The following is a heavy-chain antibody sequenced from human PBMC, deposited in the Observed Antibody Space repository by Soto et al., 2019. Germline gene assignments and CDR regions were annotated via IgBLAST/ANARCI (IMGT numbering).Heavy chain of an antibody. Sequence: ASVKVSCKASGYTFTGYYMHWVRQAPGQGLEWMGWINPNSGGTNYAQKFRGWVTMTRDTSISTAYMELSRLRSDDTAVYYCARGPQGLERRGGGWFDPWGQGTLVTVSS. V-gene: IGHV1-2*04. CDR2: INPNSGGT. D-gene: IGHD1-1*01. CDR1: GYTFTGYY. J-gene: IGHJ5*02. CDR3: ARGPQGLERRGGGWFDP.